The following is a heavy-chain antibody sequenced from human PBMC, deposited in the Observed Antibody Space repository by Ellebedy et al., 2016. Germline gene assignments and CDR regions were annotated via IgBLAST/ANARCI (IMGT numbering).Heavy chain of an antibody. CDR1: GFTFGNFF. J-gene: IGHJ4*02. CDR2: ISGGGDTT. V-gene: IGHV3-23*01. Sequence: GGSLRLXCVASGFTFGNFFMSWVRQAPGGGLEWISTISGGGDTTVSADSVKGRFTISRDNFRNTLYLQMNSLRAEDTAVYYCYYGHYSASWGQGTLVTVSS. D-gene: IGHD4-17*01. CDR3: YYGHYSAS.